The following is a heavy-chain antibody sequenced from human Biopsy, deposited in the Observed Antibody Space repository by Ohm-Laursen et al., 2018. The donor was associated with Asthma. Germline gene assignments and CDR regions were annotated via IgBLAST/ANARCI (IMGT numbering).Heavy chain of an antibody. CDR2: TNERGVT. V-gene: IGHV4-34*01. J-gene: IGHJ6*02. CDR1: PGSISALL. Sequence: SHTRSLTSDVNPGSISALLWTWIRQSPAEGLEWIGETNERGVTNNKPCLKTRVIISIDTYWNRVSLKLTSVTAADTAVYYCARGPELDVWGQGTTVTVSS. CDR3: ARGPELDV.